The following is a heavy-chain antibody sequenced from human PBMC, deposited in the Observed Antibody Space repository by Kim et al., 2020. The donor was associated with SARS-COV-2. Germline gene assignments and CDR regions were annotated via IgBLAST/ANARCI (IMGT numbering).Heavy chain of an antibody. CDR1: GGSISSGGYY. V-gene: IGHV4-31*03. Sequence: SETLSLTCTVSGGSISSGGYYWSWIRQHPGKGLEWIGYIYYSGSTYYNPSLKSRVTISVDTSKNQFSLKLSSVTAADTAVYYCARAPTMIVVLLAFDIWGQGKMFTVSS. J-gene: IGHJ3*02. D-gene: IGHD3-22*01. CDR3: ARAPTMIVVLLAFDI. CDR2: IYYSGST.